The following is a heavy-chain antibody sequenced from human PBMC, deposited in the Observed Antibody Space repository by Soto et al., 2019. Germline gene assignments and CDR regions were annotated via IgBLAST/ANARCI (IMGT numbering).Heavy chain of an antibody. CDR2: IIPIFGTA. J-gene: IGHJ6*02. Sequence: QVQLVQSGAEVKKPGSSVKVSCKASGGTFSSYAISWVRQAPGQGLEWMGGIIPIFGTANYAQKFQGRVTMTADKSTSTAYRELSSLRSEDTAVYYCARADVVVPAAAGYYYYGMDVWGQGTTVTVSS. CDR3: ARADVVVPAAAGYYYYGMDV. V-gene: IGHV1-69*06. D-gene: IGHD2-2*01. CDR1: GGTFSSYA.